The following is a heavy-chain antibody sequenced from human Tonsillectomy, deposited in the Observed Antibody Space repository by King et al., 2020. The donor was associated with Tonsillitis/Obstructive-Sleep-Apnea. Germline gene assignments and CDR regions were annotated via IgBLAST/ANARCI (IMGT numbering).Heavy chain of an antibody. CDR3: ARDRVGGADYGDYDGFYGMDV. V-gene: IGHV4-59*01. Sequence: QLQESGPGLVKPSETLSLTCTVSGGSISSYYWSWIRQPPGKGLEWIGYISYSGSTNYNPSLKSRVTISVETSKNQFSLKLSSVTAADTAVYYCARDRVGGADYGDYDGFYGMDVWGQGTTVTVSS. J-gene: IGHJ6*02. CDR2: ISYSGST. CDR1: GGSISSYY. D-gene: IGHD4-17*01.